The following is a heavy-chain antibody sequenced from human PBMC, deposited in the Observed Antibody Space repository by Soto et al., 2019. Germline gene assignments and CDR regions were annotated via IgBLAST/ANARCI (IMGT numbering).Heavy chain of an antibody. J-gene: IGHJ3*02. CDR2: ISSGGITI. CDR3: ARGLGFAFDI. Sequence: EVQLVESGGGLVQPGGSLRLSCAASGFTFSSYSMNWVRQAPGKGLVWVSYISSGGITIYYTDSVKGRFTISRDNAKNSLYLQMNSLRDEDTAVYYCARGLGFAFDIWGQGTMVTVSS. V-gene: IGHV3-48*02. D-gene: IGHD1-26*01. CDR1: GFTFSSYS.